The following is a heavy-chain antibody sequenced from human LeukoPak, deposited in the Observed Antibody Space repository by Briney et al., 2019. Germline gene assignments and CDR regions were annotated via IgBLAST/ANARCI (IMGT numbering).Heavy chain of an antibody. CDR2: ISYIGTT. V-gene: IGHV4-59*11. J-gene: IGHJ3*02. D-gene: IGHD4-17*01. Sequence: PSETLSLTCTVSGGSTSTHYWTWIRQPPGKGLEWIGYISYIGTTNYNPSLKSRVSISVDTSKTFISLKLSSVTAADTAVYYCARDQTTVTKGFDIWGQGTKVTVSS. CDR1: GGSTSTHY. CDR3: ARDQTTVTKGFDI.